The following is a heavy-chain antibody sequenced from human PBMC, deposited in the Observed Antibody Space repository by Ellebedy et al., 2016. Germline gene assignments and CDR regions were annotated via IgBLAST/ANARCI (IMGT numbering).Heavy chain of an antibody. J-gene: IGHJ3*01. CDR1: GLNFSNHA. CDR3: ARETGEWDPFDV. CDR2: ISTDGRYV. D-gene: IGHD7-27*01. Sequence: GGSLRLXXSVSGLNFSNHAMHWVRQAPGKGLQYVSAISTDGRYVYYIDSVKGRFTVSREDARNSLYLQMNSLRAGDTAVYYCARETGEWDPFDVWGQGTMVTVSS. V-gene: IGHV3-64*04.